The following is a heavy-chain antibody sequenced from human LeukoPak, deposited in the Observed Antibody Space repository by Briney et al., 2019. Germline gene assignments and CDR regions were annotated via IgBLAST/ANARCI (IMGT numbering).Heavy chain of an antibody. V-gene: IGHV3-66*04. CDR2: IYSGGST. J-gene: IGHJ3*02. Sequence: GGSLRLSCAASGFTVSSNYMSWVRQAPGKGLEWVSVIYSGGSTYYADSEKGRFTISRDNSKNTLYLQMNSRRDEETAVYYAARRRGGHHDAFDIWGQGTMVTVSS. CDR3: ARRRGGHHDAFDI. CDR1: GFTVSSNY. D-gene: IGHD3-10*01.